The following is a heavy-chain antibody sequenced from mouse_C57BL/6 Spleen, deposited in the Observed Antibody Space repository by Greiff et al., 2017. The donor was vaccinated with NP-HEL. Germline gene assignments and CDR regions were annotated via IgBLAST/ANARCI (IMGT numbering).Heavy chain of an antibody. CDR3: ARGDITRAMDD. D-gene: IGHD1-1*01. Sequence: VQLQQSGAELAKPGASVKLSCKASGYTFTSYWMHWVKQRPGQGLEWIGYINPSSGYTKYNQKFKDKATLTADKSSSTAYMQLSSLTYDDSAVYYCARGDITRAMDDWGQGTSVTVSS. V-gene: IGHV1-7*01. J-gene: IGHJ4*01. CDR2: INPSSGYT. CDR1: GYTFTSYW.